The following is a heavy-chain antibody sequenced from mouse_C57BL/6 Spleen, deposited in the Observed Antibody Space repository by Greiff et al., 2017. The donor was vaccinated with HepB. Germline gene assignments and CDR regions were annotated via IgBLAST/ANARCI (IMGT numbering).Heavy chain of an antibody. CDR1: GYAFSSSW. Sequence: VQLVESGPELVKPGASVKISCKASGYAFSSSWMNWVKQRPGKGLEWIGRIYPGDGDTNYNGKFKGKATLTADKSSSTAYMQLSSLTSEDSAVYFCARSHDYDDGIDYWGQGTTLTVSS. J-gene: IGHJ2*01. CDR3: ARSHDYDDGIDY. D-gene: IGHD2-4*01. V-gene: IGHV1-82*01. CDR2: IYPGDGDT.